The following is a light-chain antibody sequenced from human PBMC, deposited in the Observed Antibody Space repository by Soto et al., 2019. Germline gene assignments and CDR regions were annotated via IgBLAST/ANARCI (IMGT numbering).Light chain of an antibody. CDR2: EVS. CDR1: SSDMGGYHY. V-gene: IGLV2-14*01. J-gene: IGLJ2*01. Sequence: QSVLTQPASVSGSPGQSITISCTGTSSDMGGYHYVSWYQHHPGKAPKLMIYEVSNRPSGVSNRFSGSKSGNTASLTISGLQAEDEADYHCSSYTSRTTFVIFGGGTKMTVL. CDR3: SSYTSRTTFVI.